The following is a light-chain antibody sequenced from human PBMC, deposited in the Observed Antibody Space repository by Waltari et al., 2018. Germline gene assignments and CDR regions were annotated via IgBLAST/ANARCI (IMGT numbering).Light chain of an antibody. J-gene: IGKJ1*01. CDR2: NTY. CDR1: QSVARA. CDR3: QNYVRLPAT. V-gene: IGKV3-20*01. Sequence: CRASQSVARALAWYQQKPGQPPRLLIYNTYTRATGVPARFSGGGSGTDFSLTISRLEPEDFAVYYCQNYVRLPATFGQGTKVEIK.